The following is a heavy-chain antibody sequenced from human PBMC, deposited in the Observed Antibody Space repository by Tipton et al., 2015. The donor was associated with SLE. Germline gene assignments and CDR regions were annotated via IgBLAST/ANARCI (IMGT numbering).Heavy chain of an antibody. Sequence: QLVQSGPEVKKPGASVKVSCKASGYTFTNYGISWVRQAPGQGLGWMGWISGDNDNTNYAQRLQGRVTMTTDTSTSTAYMELRSLTSDDTAVYYCARSRGANGPDYWGQGTLVTVSS. V-gene: IGHV1-18*01. CDR3: ARSRGANGPDY. D-gene: IGHD4/OR15-4a*01. CDR2: ISGDNDNT. CDR1: GYTFTNYG. J-gene: IGHJ4*02.